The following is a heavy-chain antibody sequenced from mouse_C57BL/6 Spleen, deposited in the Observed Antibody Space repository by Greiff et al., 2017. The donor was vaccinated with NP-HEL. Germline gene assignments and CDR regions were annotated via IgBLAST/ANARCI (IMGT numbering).Heavy chain of an antibody. D-gene: IGHD1-1*01. J-gene: IGHJ4*01. V-gene: IGHV1-54*01. CDR2: INPGSGGT. CDR1: GYAFTKYL. CDR3: SRYSHYYGSSYYAMDY. Sequence: VQLQQSGAELVRPGTSVKVSCKASGYAFTKYLIEWVKQRPGQGLEWIGVINPGSGGTNYNEKFKGKATLTADKSSSTAYMQLSSLTSEDSAVYFCSRYSHYYGSSYYAMDYWGQGTSVPVSS.